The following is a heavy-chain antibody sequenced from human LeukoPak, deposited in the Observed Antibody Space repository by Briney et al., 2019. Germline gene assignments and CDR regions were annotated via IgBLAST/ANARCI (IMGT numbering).Heavy chain of an antibody. Sequence: GGSLRLSCAASGFTFSSYSMNWVRQAPGKGLEWLSYIRGSGSTIYYTDSVKGRFTISRDNAKNSLYLQMNSLRAEDTAVYYCAREATTLGSFDYWGQGTLVTVSS. V-gene: IGHV3-48*04. CDR1: GFTFSSYS. J-gene: IGHJ4*02. CDR2: IRGSGSTI. D-gene: IGHD1-26*01. CDR3: AREATTLGSFDY.